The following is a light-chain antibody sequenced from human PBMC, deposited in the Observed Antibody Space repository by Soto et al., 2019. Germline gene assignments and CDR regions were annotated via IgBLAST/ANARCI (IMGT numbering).Light chain of an antibody. CDR3: QNCSSAPIT. CDR1: QGISNY. CDR2: AAS. J-gene: IGKJ5*01. Sequence: DIQMTQSPSSLSASVGDRVTITCRASQGISNYLAWYQQKPGKVPKLLIYAASTLRSGFPSRFSGSASGTDFTLTISSLQPEDVATYYCQNCSSAPITFGQGTRLEIK. V-gene: IGKV1-27*01.